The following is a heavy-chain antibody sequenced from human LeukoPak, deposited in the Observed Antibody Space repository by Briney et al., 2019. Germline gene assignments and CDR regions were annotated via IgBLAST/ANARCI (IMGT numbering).Heavy chain of an antibody. D-gene: IGHD2-2*01. J-gene: IGHJ6*03. CDR2: ISSSSSYI. V-gene: IGHV3-21*01. CDR1: GFTFSSYS. CDR3: ARTNIVVVPAAQSYYYYMDV. Sequence: GSLRLSCAASGFTFSSYSMNWVRQAPGKGLEWVSSISSSSSYIYYADSVKGRFTISRDNAKNSLYLQMNSLRAEDTAVYYCARTNIVVVPAAQSYYYYMDVWGKGTTVTVSS.